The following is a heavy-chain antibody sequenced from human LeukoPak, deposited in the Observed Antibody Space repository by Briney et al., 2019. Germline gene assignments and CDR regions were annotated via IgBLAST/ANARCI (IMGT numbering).Heavy chain of an antibody. Sequence: SETLSLTCAVYGGSFSGYYWSWIRQPPGKGLEWIGSIYYSGSTYYNPSLKSRVTISVDTSKNQFSLKLSSVTAADTAVYYCARVIGEMATIPFDYWGQGTLVTVSS. J-gene: IGHJ4*02. CDR3: ARVIGEMATIPFDY. V-gene: IGHV4-34*01. CDR1: GGSFSGYY. D-gene: IGHD5-24*01. CDR2: IYYSGST.